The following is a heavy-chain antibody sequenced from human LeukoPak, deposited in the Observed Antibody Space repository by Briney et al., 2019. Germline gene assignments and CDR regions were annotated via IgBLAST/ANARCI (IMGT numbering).Heavy chain of an antibody. V-gene: IGHV4-34*01. J-gene: IGHJ4*02. CDR3: ARDKPQSYFDF. Sequence: PSETLSLTCAVYGGSFSGYYWSWIRQPPGKGLEWIGEINHSGSTNYNPSLKSRVTISVDKSKNQFSLNLSSVTAADTAVYYCARDKPQSYFDFWGQGTLVTVSS. CDR2: INHSGST. CDR1: GGSFSGYY.